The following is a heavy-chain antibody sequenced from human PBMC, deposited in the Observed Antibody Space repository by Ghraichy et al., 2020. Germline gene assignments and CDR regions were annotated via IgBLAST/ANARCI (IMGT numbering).Heavy chain of an antibody. V-gene: IGHV4-59*08. D-gene: IGHD1-1*01. Sequence: SETLSLTCTVSGGPTSGYYWSWIRQTPGKGLEWIGYIHYSGSTNYNPSFWGRVAMSVDTSRNHFSLHLNSVTAADTAVYFCARHALSTSGGRDYEYWGQGVLVTVS. CDR2: IHYSGST. CDR1: GGPTSGYY. CDR3: ARHALSTSGGRDYEY. J-gene: IGHJ4*02.